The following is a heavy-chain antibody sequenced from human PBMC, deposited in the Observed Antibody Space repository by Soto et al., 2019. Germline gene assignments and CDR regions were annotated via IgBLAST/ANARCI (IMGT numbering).Heavy chain of an antibody. CDR3: ARGGLGTPHPDFDY. Sequence: KPSETLSLTCTVSGGSISSGDYYWSWIRQPPGKGLEWIGYIYYSGSTYYNPSLKSRVTISVDTSKNQFSLKLSSVTAADTAVYYCARGGLGTPHPDFDYWGQGTLVTVSS. CDR2: IYYSGST. V-gene: IGHV4-30-4*01. J-gene: IGHJ4*02. D-gene: IGHD7-27*01. CDR1: GGSISSGDYY.